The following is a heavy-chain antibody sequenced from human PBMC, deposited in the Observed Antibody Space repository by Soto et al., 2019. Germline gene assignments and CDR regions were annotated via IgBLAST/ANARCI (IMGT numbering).Heavy chain of an antibody. CDR3: ARYKYSSPYNWFDP. J-gene: IGHJ5*02. V-gene: IGHV4-59*01. CDR2: IYYSGST. D-gene: IGHD6-6*01. CDR1: GGSISSYY. Sequence: SETLSLTCTVSGGSISSYYWSWIRQPPGKGLEWIGYIYYSGSTNYNPSLKSRVTISVDTSKNQFSLKLSSVTAADTAVYYCARYKYSSPYNWFDPWGQGTLVTVSS.